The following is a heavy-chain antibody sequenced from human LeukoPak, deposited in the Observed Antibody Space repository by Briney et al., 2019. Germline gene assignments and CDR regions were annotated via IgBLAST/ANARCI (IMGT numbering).Heavy chain of an antibody. CDR3: ARAYDSRGYMRRGFGY. CDR2: IFASGNT. V-gene: IGHV4-61*02. CDR1: GVSINSGDYY. D-gene: IGHD3-22*01. J-gene: IGHJ4*02. Sequence: SETLSLTCTVSGVSINSGDYYWSWIRQPAGKGLEWIGRIFASGNTNYSPSLKSRVTISVDTSKNQFSLNLSSVTAADTAVYYCARAYDSRGYMRRGFGYWGQGTLATVSS.